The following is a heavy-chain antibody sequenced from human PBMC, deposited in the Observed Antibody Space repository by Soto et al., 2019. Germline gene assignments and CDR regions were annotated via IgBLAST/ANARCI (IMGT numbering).Heavy chain of an antibody. CDR2: IWYDGSNK. Sequence: QVQLVESGGGVVQPGRSLRLSCAASGFTFSSYGMHWVRQAPGKGLEWVAVIWYDGSNKYYADSVKGRFTISRDNSKNTLDLQMNSLRAEDTAVYYCARDPRPFYYYYYMDVWGKGTTVTVSS. V-gene: IGHV3-33*01. CDR3: ARDPRPFYYYYYMDV. J-gene: IGHJ6*03. CDR1: GFTFSSYG.